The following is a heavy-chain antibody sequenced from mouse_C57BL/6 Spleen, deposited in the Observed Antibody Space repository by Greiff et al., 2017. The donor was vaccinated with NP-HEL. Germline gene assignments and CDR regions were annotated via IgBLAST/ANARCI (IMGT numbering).Heavy chain of an antibody. J-gene: IGHJ4*01. D-gene: IGHD1-1*01. CDR3: ARSYGSSGYYYAMDY. CDR2: IDPANGNT. Sequence: VQLKQSVAELVRPGASVKLSCTASGFNIKNTYMHWVKQRPEQGLEWIGRIDPANGNTKYAPKFQGKATITADTSSNTAYLQLSSLTFEDTAIYYCARSYGSSGYYYAMDYWGQGTSVTVSS. CDR1: GFNIKNTY. V-gene: IGHV14-3*01.